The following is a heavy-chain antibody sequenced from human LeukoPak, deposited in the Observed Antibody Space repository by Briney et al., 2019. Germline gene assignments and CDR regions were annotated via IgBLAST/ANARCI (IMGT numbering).Heavy chain of an antibody. CDR2: IYYSGST. V-gene: IGHV4-39*01. D-gene: IGHD2-2*02. J-gene: IGHJ4*02. CDR1: GGSISSSSYY. CDR3: ARRAVVVVPAAIGEIDY. Sequence: SETLSLTCTVSGGSISSSSYYWGWIRQPPGKGLEWIGSIYYSGSTYYNPSLKSRVTISVDTSKNQFSPKLSSVTAADTAVYYCARRAVVVVPAAIGEIDYWGQGTLVTVSS.